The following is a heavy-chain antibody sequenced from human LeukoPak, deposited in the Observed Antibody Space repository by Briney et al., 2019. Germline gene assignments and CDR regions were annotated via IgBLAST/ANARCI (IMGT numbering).Heavy chain of an antibody. CDR3: ARARYSSSWYFYYYYYGMDV. D-gene: IGHD6-13*01. J-gene: IGHJ6*02. CDR1: GFTFSSYW. V-gene: IGHV3-7*01. CDR2: IKQDGSEK. Sequence: PGGSLRLSCAASGFTFSSYWMSWVRQAPGKGLEWVANIKQDGSEKNYVDSVTGRFTISRDNAKNSLYLQMNSLRAEDTAVYYCARARYSSSWYFYYYYYGMDVWGQGTTVTVSS.